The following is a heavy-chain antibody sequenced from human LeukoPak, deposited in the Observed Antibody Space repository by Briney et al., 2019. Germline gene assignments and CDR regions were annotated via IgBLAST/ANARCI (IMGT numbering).Heavy chain of an antibody. D-gene: IGHD1-26*01. Sequence: GGSLRLSCAASGFTFSSYSMNWVRQAPGKGLEWVSSISSSSSYIYYADSVKGRFTISRDNAKNSLYLQMNSLRAEDTAVHYCARGEGEYSGSYYDPFDIWGQGTMVTVSS. CDR2: ISSSSSYI. CDR3: ARGEGEYSGSYYDPFDI. J-gene: IGHJ3*02. CDR1: GFTFSSYS. V-gene: IGHV3-21*01.